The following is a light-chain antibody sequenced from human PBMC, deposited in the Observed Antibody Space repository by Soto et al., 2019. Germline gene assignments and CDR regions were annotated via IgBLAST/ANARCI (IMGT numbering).Light chain of an antibody. V-gene: IGKV1-9*01. CDR3: QQLNSYPLT. J-gene: IGKJ4*01. CDR1: QGISSY. CDR2: AAS. Sequence: DIQLTQSPSFLSASVGDRVTITCRASQGISSYLAWYQQKPGKAPKLLIYAASTLQSGVPSRFSGRGSGTEFTLTISSPQPEDFGTYYCQQLNSYPLTLGGGTKVDIX.